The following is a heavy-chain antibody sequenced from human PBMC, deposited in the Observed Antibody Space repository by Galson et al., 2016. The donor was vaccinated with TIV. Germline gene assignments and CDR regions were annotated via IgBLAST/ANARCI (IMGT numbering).Heavy chain of an antibody. CDR3: ARDRVVDATYYYYYYGMDV. Sequence: SLRLSRAASGLSVSINYMTWVRQAPGKGLEWVSLISDGGNTYYPDSVKGRFTISRDNSKNTLYLQMNSLRVEDTAVYYCARDRVVDATYYYYYYGMDVWGQGTAVTVSS. CDR2: ISDGGNT. D-gene: IGHD2-15*01. CDR1: GLSVSINY. J-gene: IGHJ6*02. V-gene: IGHV3-66*02.